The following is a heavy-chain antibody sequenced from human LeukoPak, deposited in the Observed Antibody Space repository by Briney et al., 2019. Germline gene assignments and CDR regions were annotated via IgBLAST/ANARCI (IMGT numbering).Heavy chain of an antibody. CDR1: GFTFSSYA. D-gene: IGHD5-12*01. Sequence: GGSLRLSCAASGFTFSSYAMSWVRQAPGKGLEWVSGISGSGGTTYYADSVQGRLTISRDNSKQTLFLQISSLSAGDTAVYYCAKGDVVTAIFPLDYWGQGTLVIVSS. CDR2: ISGSGGTT. CDR3: AKGDVVTAIFPLDY. J-gene: IGHJ4*02. V-gene: IGHV3-23*01.